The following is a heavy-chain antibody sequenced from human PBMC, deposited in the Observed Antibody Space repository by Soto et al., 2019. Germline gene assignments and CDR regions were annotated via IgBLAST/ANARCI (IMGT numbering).Heavy chain of an antibody. V-gene: IGHV1-69*01. D-gene: IGHD3-3*01. CDR3: ATTITIFGVVPLGYYYGMDV. CDR1: GGTFSSYA. J-gene: IGHJ6*02. Sequence: QVQLVQSGAEVKKPGSSVKVSCKASGGTFSSYAISWVRQAPGQGLEWMGGIIPIFGTANYAQKFQGRVTITADESTSTAYMELSGLRSEDTAVYYCATTITIFGVVPLGYYYGMDVWGQGTTVTVSS. CDR2: IIPIFGTA.